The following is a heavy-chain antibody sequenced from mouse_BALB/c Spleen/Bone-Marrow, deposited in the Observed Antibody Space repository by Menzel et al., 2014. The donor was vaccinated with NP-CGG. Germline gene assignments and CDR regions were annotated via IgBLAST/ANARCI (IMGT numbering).Heavy chain of an antibody. CDR3: ARRGYDNSYWYFGV. CDR1: GFTFSSYG. V-gene: IGHV5-6*01. CDR2: ISTGGSQT. Sequence: EVQLVESGGDLVKPGGSLKLSCAASGFTFSSYGMSWVRQTPDKRLEWVATISTGGSQTYYTDSVKRRFTISRDNAKNTLYLQMSSLKSEDSAIYYCARRGYDNSYWYFGVWGAGTTVTVSS. D-gene: IGHD2-3*01. J-gene: IGHJ1*01.